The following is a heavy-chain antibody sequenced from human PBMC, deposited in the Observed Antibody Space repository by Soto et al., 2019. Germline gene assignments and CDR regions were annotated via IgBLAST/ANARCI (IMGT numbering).Heavy chain of an antibody. J-gene: IGHJ4*02. D-gene: IGHD6-19*01. Sequence: ASVKVSCKVSGYTLTELSMHWGRQAPGKGLEWMGGFDPEDGETIYAQKFQGRVTRTEDSSTDTAYMELSSLSSEDTAVYYCAPQQWLASFDYWGQGTLVTVSS. V-gene: IGHV1-24*01. CDR3: APQQWLASFDY. CDR1: GYTLTELS. CDR2: FDPEDGET.